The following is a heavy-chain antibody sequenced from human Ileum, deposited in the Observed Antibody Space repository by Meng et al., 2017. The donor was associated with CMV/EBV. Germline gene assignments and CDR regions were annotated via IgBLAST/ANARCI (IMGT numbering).Heavy chain of an antibody. Sequence: GGSLRLSCAASGFTFSSYAMSWVRQAPGKGLEWVSAISGSGGSTYYADSVKGRFTIYRDNSKNTLYLQMNSLRAEDTAVYYCAKEGRKHRRTYSSSWYSYTDYYYYGMDVWGQGTTVTVSS. CDR1: GFTFSSYA. CDR2: ISGSGGST. CDR3: AKEGRKHRRTYSSSWYSYTDYYYYGMDV. J-gene: IGHJ6*02. D-gene: IGHD6-13*01. V-gene: IGHV3-23*01.